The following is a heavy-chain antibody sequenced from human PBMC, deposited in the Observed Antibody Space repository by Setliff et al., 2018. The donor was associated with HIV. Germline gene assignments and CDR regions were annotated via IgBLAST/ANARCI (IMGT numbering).Heavy chain of an antibody. D-gene: IGHD3-3*01. CDR1: GFTFGDFA. CDR3: TRVDYDFWSGPMTRYYFDY. CDR2: IRSKAYGGTT. Sequence: GGSLRLSCAASGFTFGDFAMSWVRQAPGKGLEWVGFIRSKAYGGTTEYAASVKGRFTISRDDSKSIAYLQMNSLKTEDTAVYYCTRVDYDFWSGPMTRYYFDYWGQGTLVTVSS. V-gene: IGHV3-49*04. J-gene: IGHJ4*02.